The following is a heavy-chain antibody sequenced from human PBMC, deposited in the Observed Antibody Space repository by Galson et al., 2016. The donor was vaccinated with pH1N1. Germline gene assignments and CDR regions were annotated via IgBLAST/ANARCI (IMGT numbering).Heavy chain of an antibody. Sequence: TLSLTCTVSGGSISSGGYYWSWIRQHPGKGLEWIGYIYYSGSTYYNPSLKSRATISVDTSKNQFSLTLSSVTAADTAVYYCARAFFYVDEGNYYFDYWGQGTLVTVSS. J-gene: IGHJ4*02. V-gene: IGHV4-31*03. CDR3: ARAFFYVDEGNYYFDY. CDR1: GGSISSGGYY. D-gene: IGHD4-17*01. CDR2: IYYSGST.